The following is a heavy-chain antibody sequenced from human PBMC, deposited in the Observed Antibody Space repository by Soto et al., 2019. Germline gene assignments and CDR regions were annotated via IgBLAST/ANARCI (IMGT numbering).Heavy chain of an antibody. J-gene: IGHJ4*02. V-gene: IGHV3-48*03. CDR1: GFSFSSFA. Sequence: GGSVRLSCEASGFSFSSFAMNWVRQAPGRGREWVSYISDDGASIYYADSLKGRFTISRDNAKNSLSLQMNNLRAEDTAVYYCARENSVQAWLHHFDHWGLGTLVTVSS. CDR3: ARENSVQAWLHHFDH. CDR2: ISDDGASI. D-gene: IGHD5-18*01.